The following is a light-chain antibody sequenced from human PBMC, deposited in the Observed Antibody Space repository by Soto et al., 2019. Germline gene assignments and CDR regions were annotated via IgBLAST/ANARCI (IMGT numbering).Light chain of an antibody. CDR2: DAS. J-gene: IGKJ3*01. V-gene: IGKV3-11*01. CDR3: QQRSNWPPEVT. Sequence: EIVLTQSPDTLSLSPGERATLSCRASQSVSSSLAWYQQKPGQAPRLLIYDASNRAPGIPARFSGSGSGTDFTLTISSLEPEDFAVYYCQQRSNWPPEVTFGPGTKVDIK. CDR1: QSVSSS.